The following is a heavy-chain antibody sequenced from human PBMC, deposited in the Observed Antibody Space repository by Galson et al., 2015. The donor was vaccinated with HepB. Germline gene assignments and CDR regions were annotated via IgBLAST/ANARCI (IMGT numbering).Heavy chain of an antibody. J-gene: IGHJ4*02. CDR3: ARRTTASGTYYN. V-gene: IGHV4-59*01. CDR1: GGSISSDC. Sequence: LSLTCTVSGGSISSDCWGWIRLPPGKGLEWIGYICHSYNGITSYNRSLKSRVTISIDTSKNQFSLKLSSVTTADTAVYYCARRTTASGTYYNWGQGTPVTVSS. D-gene: IGHD6-13*01. CDR2: ICHSYNGIT.